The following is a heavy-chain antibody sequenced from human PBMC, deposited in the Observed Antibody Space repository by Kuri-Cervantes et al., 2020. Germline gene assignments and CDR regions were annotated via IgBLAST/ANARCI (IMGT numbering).Heavy chain of an antibody. CDR3: ARVDDWNGPDY. V-gene: IGHV4-4*02. J-gene: IGHJ4*02. CDR1: GGSVSSSNW. CDR2: IYHSGST. D-gene: IGHD1-1*01. Sequence: GSLRLSCAVSGGSVSSSNWWSWVRQPPGKGLEWIGEIYHSGSTNYNPSLKSRVTISVDKSKNQFSLKLTSMTAADTAVYYCARVDDWNGPDYWGQGTLVTVSS.